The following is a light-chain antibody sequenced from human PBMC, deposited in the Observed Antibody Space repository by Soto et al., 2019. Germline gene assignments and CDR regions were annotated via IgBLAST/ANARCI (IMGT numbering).Light chain of an antibody. CDR1: SRDVGNYNR. V-gene: IGLV2-23*01. CDR2: EGG. J-gene: IGLJ2*01. Sequence: QSALTQPDSGSGSPGQSITISCTGTSRDVGNYNRVSWYQQYPGKAPKLMIYEGGKRPSGVSNRFSGSKSGNTASLTISGLPAEDEADYYCCSFALRSTLIFGGGTKLTVL. CDR3: CSFALRSTLI.